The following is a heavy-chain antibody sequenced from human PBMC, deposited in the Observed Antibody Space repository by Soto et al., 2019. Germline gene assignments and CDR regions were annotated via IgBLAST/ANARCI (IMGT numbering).Heavy chain of an antibody. CDR1: GFSVSNLY. J-gene: IGHJ4*02. Sequence: EVQLVESGGGLVQPGGSLRLSCAASGFSVSNLYMTWVRQAPGKGLEWGSVISSGGSTYYADSVKGRVTISRDNSKNTLYLEMKSLRAGDTAVYYCARDTLGGAYDFCHGGQGTLVTVSS. V-gene: IGHV3-66*01. CDR2: ISSGGST. CDR3: ARDTLGGAYDFCH. D-gene: IGHD3-3*01.